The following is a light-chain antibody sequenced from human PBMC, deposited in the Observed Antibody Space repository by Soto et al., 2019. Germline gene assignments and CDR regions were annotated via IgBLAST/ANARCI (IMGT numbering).Light chain of an antibody. J-gene: IGKJ4*01. V-gene: IGKV1-5*03. CDR1: QSVDTW. CDR2: KAS. CDR3: QQYVSYSLT. Sequence: DIQMTQSPSTLSASVGDRVTITCRASQSVDTWLAWYQQKPGKAPKLLIYKASTLESGVPSRFSGSGSGTEFTLTISSLQPDDFATYYCQQYVSYSLTFGGGTKVEIK.